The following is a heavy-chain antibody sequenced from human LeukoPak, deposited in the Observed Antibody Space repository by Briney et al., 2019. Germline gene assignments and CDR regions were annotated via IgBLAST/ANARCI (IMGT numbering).Heavy chain of an antibody. Sequence: SETLSLTCTVSDYSISSGYYWGWIRQPPGKGLEWVGTIYHSGRTYYNSSLKSRVTISVDTSKTQFSLKLTSVTAADTAVYYCARLGVTTNSYYFDYWGQGTLVTVSS. CDR2: IYHSGRT. D-gene: IGHD4-17*01. J-gene: IGHJ4*02. V-gene: IGHV4-38-2*02. CDR1: DYSISSGYY. CDR3: ARLGVTTNSYYFDY.